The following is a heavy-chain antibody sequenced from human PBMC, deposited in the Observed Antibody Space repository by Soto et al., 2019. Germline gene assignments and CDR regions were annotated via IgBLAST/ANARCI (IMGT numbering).Heavy chain of an antibody. J-gene: IGHJ4*02. D-gene: IGHD3-3*01. V-gene: IGHV3-30*18. CDR3: AKGGITIFGVGH. Sequence: PRLSCAASGFTFSDYDMHWVRQAPGKGLDWVSRILFDGSNKYYADSVKGRFTISRDNSKNMLYLQMNSLRAEDTAVYYCAKGGITIFGVGHWGQGTLVTVSS. CDR1: GFTFSDYD. CDR2: ILFDGSNK.